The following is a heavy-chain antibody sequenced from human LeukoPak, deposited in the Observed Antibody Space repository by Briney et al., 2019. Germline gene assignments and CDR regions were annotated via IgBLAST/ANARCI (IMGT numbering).Heavy chain of an antibody. CDR1: GGSFSGYY. CDR3: ARLGDIVVVPAALDGQTYYMDV. D-gene: IGHD2-2*01. Sequence: SETLSLTCAVYGGSFSGYYWSWIRQPPGKGLEWIGEINHSGSTNYNPSLKSRVTISVDTSKNQFSLKLSSVTAADTAVYYCARLGDIVVVPAALDGQTYYMDVWGKGTTVAVPS. V-gene: IGHV4-34*01. J-gene: IGHJ6*03. CDR2: INHSGST.